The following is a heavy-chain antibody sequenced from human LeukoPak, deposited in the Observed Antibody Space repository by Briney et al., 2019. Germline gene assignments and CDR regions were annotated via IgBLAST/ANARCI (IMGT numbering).Heavy chain of an antibody. Sequence: PSETLSLTCTVSGGSISSSSYYWGWIRQPPGKGLEWIGSIYYSGSTYYNPTLKSRVTISVDTSKNQFSLKLSSVTAADTAVYYCARHRMYYYDSSGRGVADAFDIWGQGTMVTVSS. CDR2: IYYSGST. D-gene: IGHD3-22*01. CDR1: GGSISSSSYY. CDR3: ARHRMYYYDSSGRGVADAFDI. V-gene: IGHV4-39*01. J-gene: IGHJ3*02.